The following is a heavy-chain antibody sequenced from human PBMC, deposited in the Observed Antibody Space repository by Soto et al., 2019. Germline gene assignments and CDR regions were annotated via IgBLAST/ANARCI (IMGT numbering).Heavy chain of an antibody. CDR3: ARDPRVWFGEFDGYYFDY. V-gene: IGHV1-18*04. J-gene: IGHJ4*02. CDR1: GYTFTSYG. Sequence: ASVKVSCKASGYTFTSYGISWVRQAPGQGLEWMGWISAYNGNTNYAQKLQGRVTMTTDTSTSTAYMELRSLRSDDTAVYYCARDPRVWFGEFDGYYFDYWGQGTLVTV. CDR2: ISAYNGNT. D-gene: IGHD3-10*01.